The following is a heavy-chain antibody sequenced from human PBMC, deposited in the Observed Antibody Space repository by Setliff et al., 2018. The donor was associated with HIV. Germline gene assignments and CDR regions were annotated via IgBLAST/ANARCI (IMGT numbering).Heavy chain of an antibody. Sequence: SETLSLTCTVSGGSISGSSYYWGWIRQPPGKGLEWIGSIYYSGSTYYNPSLKTRVSISIDSSKNQFSLKLSSVTAADAAIYYCARVPTSSWYVTTQRTKEYFQQWGQGTLVTVSS. D-gene: IGHD6-13*01. J-gene: IGHJ1*01. CDR1: GGSISGSSYY. CDR3: ARVPTSSWYVTTQRTKEYFQQ. CDR2: IYYSGST. V-gene: IGHV4-39*07.